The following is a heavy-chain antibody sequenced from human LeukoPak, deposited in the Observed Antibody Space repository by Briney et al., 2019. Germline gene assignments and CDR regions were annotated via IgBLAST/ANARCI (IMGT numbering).Heavy chain of an antibody. J-gene: IGHJ5*02. CDR3: ARYLDGSGGNNWFDP. D-gene: IGHD3-10*01. CDR1: GGSISSYY. V-gene: IGHV4-4*07. CDR2: IYTSGST. Sequence: PSETLSLTCTVSGGSISSYYWSWIRQPAGKGLEWIGRIYTSGSTNYNPSLKSRVTMSVDTSKNQFSLKLSSVIAADTAVYYCARYLDGSGGNNWFDPWGQGTLVTVSS.